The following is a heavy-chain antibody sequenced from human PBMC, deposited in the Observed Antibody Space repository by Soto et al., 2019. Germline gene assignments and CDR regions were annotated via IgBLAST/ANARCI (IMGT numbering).Heavy chain of an antibody. CDR3: ARAPHYYDSSGYYLGY. Sequence: QVQLVQSGAEVKKPGASVKVSCKASGYTFTSYYMHWVRQAPGQGLEWMGIINPSGGSTSYAQKFQGRVTMTXXTXTXXVYMELSSLRSEDTAVYYCARAPHYYDSSGYYLGYWGQGTLVTVSS. D-gene: IGHD3-22*01. CDR1: GYTFTSYY. CDR2: INPSGGST. J-gene: IGHJ4*02. V-gene: IGHV1-46*03.